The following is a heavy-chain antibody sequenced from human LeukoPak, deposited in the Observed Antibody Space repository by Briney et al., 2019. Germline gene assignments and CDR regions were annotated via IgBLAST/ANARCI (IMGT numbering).Heavy chain of an antibody. Sequence: GGSLRLSCAASGFTFSSYAMSWVRQAPGKGLEWVSAISGSGGSTYYADSVKGRFTISRDNSKNTLYPQMNSLRAEDTAVYYCAKAVMGSSGPFKLDYWGQGTLVTVSS. J-gene: IGHJ4*02. V-gene: IGHV3-23*01. CDR3: AKAVMGSSGPFKLDY. CDR1: GFTFSSYA. CDR2: ISGSGGST. D-gene: IGHD3-22*01.